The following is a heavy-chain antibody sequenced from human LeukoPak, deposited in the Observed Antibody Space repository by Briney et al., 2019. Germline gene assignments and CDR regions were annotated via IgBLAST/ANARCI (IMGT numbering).Heavy chain of an antibody. V-gene: IGHV3-48*04. CDR1: GFTFSSYS. Sequence: PGGSLRLSCAASGFTFSSYSMNWVRQAPGKGLEWVSYISSSSSAIYYADSVKGRFTISRDNAKNSLYLQMNRLRAEDTAMYYCARSRGYCSSTSCPPNWFDPWGQGTLVTVSS. D-gene: IGHD2-2*01. J-gene: IGHJ5*02. CDR2: ISSSSSAI. CDR3: ARSRGYCSSTSCPPNWFDP.